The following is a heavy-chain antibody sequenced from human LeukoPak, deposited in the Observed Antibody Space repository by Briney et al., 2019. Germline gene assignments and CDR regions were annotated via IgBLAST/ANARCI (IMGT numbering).Heavy chain of an antibody. CDR3: ARDLRGNIVVVPAALPTGWFDP. Sequence: SETLSLTCTVSGGSISSYYWSWIRQPAGKGLEWIGRIYTSGSTNYNPSLKSRVTMSVDTSKNQFSLKLSSVTAADTAVYYCARDLRGNIVVVPAALPTGWFDPWGQGTLVTVSS. J-gene: IGHJ5*02. D-gene: IGHD2-2*02. CDR1: GGSISSYY. V-gene: IGHV4-4*07. CDR2: IYTSGST.